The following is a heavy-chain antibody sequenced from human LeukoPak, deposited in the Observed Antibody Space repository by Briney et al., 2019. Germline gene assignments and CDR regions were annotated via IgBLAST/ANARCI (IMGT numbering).Heavy chain of an antibody. CDR1: GGSISSYY. CDR3: ASAVRESRYCSSTSCHTALDY. Sequence: SETLSLTCTVSGGSISSYYWSWIRQPPGKGLEWIGHIYYSGRTNYNPSLKSRVTISVDTSKNQFSLKLSSVTAADTAVYYCASAVRESRYCSSTSCHTALDYWGQGTLVTVSS. V-gene: IGHV4-59*01. CDR2: IYYSGRT. D-gene: IGHD2-2*02. J-gene: IGHJ4*02.